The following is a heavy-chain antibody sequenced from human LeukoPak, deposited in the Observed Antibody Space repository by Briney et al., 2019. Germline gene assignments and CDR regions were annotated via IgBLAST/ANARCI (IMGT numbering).Heavy chain of an antibody. CDR2: INAGNGNT. CDR3: ARVHTLAAAGKDLDNWFDP. Sequence: ASVKVSCKASGYTFTSYAMHWVRQAPGQRLEWMGWINAGNGNTKYSQKFQGRVTITRDTSASTAYMELSSLRSEDTAVYYCARVHTLAAAGKDLDNWFDPWGQGTLVTVSS. V-gene: IGHV1-3*01. J-gene: IGHJ5*02. D-gene: IGHD6-13*01. CDR1: GYTFTSYA.